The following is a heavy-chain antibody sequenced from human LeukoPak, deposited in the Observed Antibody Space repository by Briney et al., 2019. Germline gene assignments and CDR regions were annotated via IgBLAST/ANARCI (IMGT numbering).Heavy chain of an antibody. D-gene: IGHD2-2*01. CDR2: IYTSGST. J-gene: IGHJ6*03. Sequence: PSETLSLTCTVSGGSISSYYWSWIQQPAGKGLEWIGRIYTSGSTNYNPSLKSRVTMSVDTSKNQFSLKLSSVTAADTAVYYCARGALSVVVPAAGGSRSYYYYYYMDVWGKGTTVTVSS. V-gene: IGHV4-4*07. CDR1: GGSISSYY. CDR3: ARGALSVVVPAAGGSRSYYYYYYMDV.